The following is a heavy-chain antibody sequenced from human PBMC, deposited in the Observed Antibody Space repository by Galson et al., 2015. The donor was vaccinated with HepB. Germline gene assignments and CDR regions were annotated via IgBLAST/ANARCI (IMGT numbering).Heavy chain of an antibody. J-gene: IGHJ4*02. CDR1: GFTSSSYW. V-gene: IGHV3-74*01. D-gene: IGHD3-22*01. CDR3: ARGNGYCGNDY. Sequence: SLRLSCAASGFTSSSYWMHWVRQAPGKGLVWVSRINRDGSSTNYADSVEGRFTISRDNAKSTLYLQMNSLRAEDTAVYYCARGNGYCGNDYWGQGTLVTVSS. CDR2: INRDGSST.